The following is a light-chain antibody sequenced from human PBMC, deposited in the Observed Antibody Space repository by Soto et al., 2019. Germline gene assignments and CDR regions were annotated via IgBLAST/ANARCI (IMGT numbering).Light chain of an antibody. Sequence: EIVLTQSPATLSLSPGERATLSCRASQSVSSYLAWYQQKPGQAHRXLIYDASNRATGIPARFSGSGSGTDLTLTISSLEPEDFEVYYCQQRSNWPRTFGQGTKVDNK. CDR3: QQRSNWPRT. J-gene: IGKJ1*01. CDR2: DAS. V-gene: IGKV3-11*01. CDR1: QSVSSY.